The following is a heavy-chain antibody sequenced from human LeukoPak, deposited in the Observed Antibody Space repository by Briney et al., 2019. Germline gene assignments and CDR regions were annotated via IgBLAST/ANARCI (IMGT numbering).Heavy chain of an antibody. V-gene: IGHV3-53*01. D-gene: IGHD6-6*01. J-gene: IGHJ4*02. Sequence: GGSLRLSCAASGFTVSSNYMIWVRQAPGKGLEWVSVIYSGGSTYYADSVKGRFTISRDNSKNTLYLQMNSLRAEDTAVYYCARVSPSISAFSYWGQGTLVTVSS. CDR2: IYSGGST. CDR1: GFTVSSNY. CDR3: ARVSPSISAFSY.